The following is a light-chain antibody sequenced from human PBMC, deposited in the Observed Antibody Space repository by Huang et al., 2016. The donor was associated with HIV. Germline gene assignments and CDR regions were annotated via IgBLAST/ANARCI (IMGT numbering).Light chain of an antibody. CDR2: DAS. Sequence: EIVLTQSPATLSLSPGERTTLSCRASQRINNYLAWYQQKPGQAPRLLIYDASNRATGIPARFSGSGSGTDFTLTIISLEPEDFAVDYCQQRSRWPLTFGGGTKVGI. CDR3: QQRSRWPLT. J-gene: IGKJ4*01. CDR1: QRINNY. V-gene: IGKV3-11*01.